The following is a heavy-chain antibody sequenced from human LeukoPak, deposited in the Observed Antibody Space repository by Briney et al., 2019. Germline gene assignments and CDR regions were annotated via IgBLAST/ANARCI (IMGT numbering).Heavy chain of an antibody. D-gene: IGHD3-3*01. V-gene: IGHV1-8*03. CDR1: GGTFSSYD. CDR2: MNPNSGNT. CDR3: ARVHYDFWSGYYSLGRLGDQYYFDY. Sequence: GASVKVSCKASGGTFSSYDINWVRQATGQGLEWMGWMNPNSGNTGYAQKFQGRVTITRNTSISTAYMELSSLRSEDTAVYYCARVHYDFWSGYYSLGRLGDQYYFDYWGQGTLVTVSS. J-gene: IGHJ4*02.